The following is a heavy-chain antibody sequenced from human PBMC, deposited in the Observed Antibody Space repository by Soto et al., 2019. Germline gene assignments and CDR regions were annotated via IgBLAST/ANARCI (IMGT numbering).Heavy chain of an antibody. CDR1: GGTFSSYA. J-gene: IGHJ6*02. V-gene: IGHV1-69*01. D-gene: IGHD3-9*01. CDR3: ARDYDILTGFRYYGMDV. CDR2: IIPIFGTA. Sequence: QVQLVQSGAAVKKPGSSVKVSCKASGGTFSSYAICWVRQAPGQGLEWMGGIIPIFGTANYAQKFQGRVTITADESTGTAYMGVSGLRSEDTAGYYCARDYDILTGFRYYGMDVWGQGATVTVSS.